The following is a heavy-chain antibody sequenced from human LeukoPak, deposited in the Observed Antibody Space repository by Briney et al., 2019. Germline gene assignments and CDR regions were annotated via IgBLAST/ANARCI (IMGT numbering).Heavy chain of an antibody. CDR1: GGSFSGYY. J-gene: IGHJ1*01. D-gene: IGHD6-13*01. Sequence: SETLSLTCAVYGGSFSGYYWSWIRQPPGKGLEWIGEINHSGSTNYNPSLKSRVTISVDTSKNQFSLKLSSVTAADTAVYYCARTSKTPGIAGCFQHWGQGTLVTVSS. V-gene: IGHV4-34*01. CDR2: INHSGST. CDR3: ARTSKTPGIAGCFQH.